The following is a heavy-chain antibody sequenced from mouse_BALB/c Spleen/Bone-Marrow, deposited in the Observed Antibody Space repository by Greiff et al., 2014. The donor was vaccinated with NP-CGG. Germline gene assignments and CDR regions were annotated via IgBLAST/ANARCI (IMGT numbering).Heavy chain of an antibody. CDR3: ARGGYYGSSYFDQ. CDR2: IHYSGST. J-gene: IGHJ2*01. V-gene: IGHV3-1*02. D-gene: IGHD1-1*01. CDR1: GYSITSGYN. Sequence: EVQLVESVPDLVKPSQALSLTCAVTGYSITSGYNWHWIRQFPGNRLEWMGYIHYSGSTNYNPSLKSRISITRDTSKNQFFLQLNSVTTEDTATYYCARGGYYGSSYFDQQGQGTTHTGST.